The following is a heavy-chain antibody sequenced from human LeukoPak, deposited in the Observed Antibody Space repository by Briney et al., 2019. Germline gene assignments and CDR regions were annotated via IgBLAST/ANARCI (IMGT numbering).Heavy chain of an antibody. CDR1: GFTFSSYW. CDR2: ISGSGGST. Sequence: GGSLRLSCAASGFTFSSYWMSWVRQAPGKGLEWVSAISGSGGSTYYADSVKGRFTISRDNSKNTLYLQMNSLRAEDTAVYYCAKVGYSYGYYFDYWGQGTLVTVSS. D-gene: IGHD5-18*01. CDR3: AKVGYSYGYYFDY. V-gene: IGHV3-23*01. J-gene: IGHJ4*02.